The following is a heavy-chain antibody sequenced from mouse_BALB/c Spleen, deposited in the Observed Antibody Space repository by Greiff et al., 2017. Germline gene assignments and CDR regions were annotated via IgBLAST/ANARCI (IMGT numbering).Heavy chain of an antibody. CDR1: GFTFSSYA. CDR3: ARGRYWYFDV. J-gene: IGHJ1*01. V-gene: IGHV5-6-5*01. Sequence: EVHLVESGGGLVKPGGSLKLSCAASGFTFSSYAMSWVRQTPEKRLEWVASISSGGSTYYPDSVKGRFTISRDNARNILYLQMSSLRSEDTAMYYCARGRYWYFDVWGAGTTVTVSS. CDR2: ISSGGST.